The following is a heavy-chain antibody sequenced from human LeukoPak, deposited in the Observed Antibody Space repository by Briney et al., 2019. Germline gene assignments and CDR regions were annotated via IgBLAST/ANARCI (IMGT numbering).Heavy chain of an antibody. Sequence: ASVKVSCKSSGYTFTDYYMHWVRQAPGQGLEWMGWINPNSGGTNYAQRFQGRVTMTRDTSISTAYMELNSLRYDDTAVYYCARATRGYTYGPKFDYWGLGTLVTVSS. V-gene: IGHV1-2*02. D-gene: IGHD5-18*01. CDR3: ARATRGYTYGPKFDY. CDR1: GYTFTDYY. CDR2: INPNSGGT. J-gene: IGHJ4*02.